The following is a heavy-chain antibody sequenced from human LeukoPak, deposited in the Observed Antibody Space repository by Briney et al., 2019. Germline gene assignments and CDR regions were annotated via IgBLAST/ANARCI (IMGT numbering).Heavy chain of an antibody. CDR1: GFTFSSYA. D-gene: IGHD3-9*01. J-gene: IGHJ4*02. Sequence: PGGSLRLSRAPSGFTFSSYAMSWVRQAPGKGLEWVSGIGASGGSTYYADSVKGRFTISRDNSKNTLYLQMNSLRTEDTAVYYCAKAEGYDILTGLDYWGQGTLVTVSS. V-gene: IGHV3-23*01. CDR2: IGASGGST. CDR3: AKAEGYDILTGLDY.